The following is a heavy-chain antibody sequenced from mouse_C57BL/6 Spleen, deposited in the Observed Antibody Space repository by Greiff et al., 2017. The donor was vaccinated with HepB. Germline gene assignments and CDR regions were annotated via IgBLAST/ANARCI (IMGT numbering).Heavy chain of an antibody. CDR2: INPNYGTT. CDR3: ARGGCSNDYAMDY. J-gene: IGHJ4*01. CDR1: GYSFTDYN. V-gene: IGHV1-39*01. D-gene: IGHD3-3*01. Sequence: VQLKESGPELVKPGASVKISCKASGYSFTDYNMNWVQQSNEKSLEWIGVINPNYGTTSYHQKFKGKATLTVDQSSSTAYMQLNSLTSEDSAVYYGARGGCSNDYAMDYWGQGTSVTVSS.